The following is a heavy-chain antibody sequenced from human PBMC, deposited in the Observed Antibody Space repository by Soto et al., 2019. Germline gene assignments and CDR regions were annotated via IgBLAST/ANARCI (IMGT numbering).Heavy chain of an antibody. CDR3: ARDRPPPHS. CDR2: ISAYNGNT. V-gene: IGHV1-18*01. Sequence: QVQLVQSGAEVKKPGASVKVSCKASGYTFSSYHISWVRQAPGQGLAWMGWISAYNGNTNYAQKLQGSVTMTTDTCTSTAYMALRTTRSDDTAVYYCARDRPPPHSWGQGTLVTVSS. CDR1: GYTFSSYH. J-gene: IGHJ4*02.